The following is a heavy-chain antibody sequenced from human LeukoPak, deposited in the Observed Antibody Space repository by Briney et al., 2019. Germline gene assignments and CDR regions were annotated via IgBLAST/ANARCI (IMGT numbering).Heavy chain of an antibody. Sequence: GGSLRLSCAASGFTFNTYWMTWVRQAPGKGLEWVSSISSSSSYIYYADSVKGRFTISRDNAKNSLYLQMNSLRAEDTAVYYCARDLSAAMVTYWGQGTLVTVSS. CDR3: ARDLSAAMVTY. CDR1: GFTFNTYW. CDR2: ISSSSSYI. J-gene: IGHJ4*02. D-gene: IGHD5-18*01. V-gene: IGHV3-21*01.